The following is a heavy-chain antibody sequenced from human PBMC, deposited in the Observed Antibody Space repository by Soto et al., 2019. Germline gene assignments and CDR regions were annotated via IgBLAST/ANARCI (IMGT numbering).Heavy chain of an antibody. Sequence: SETLSLTCTISNGSIGSYYWTWIRQPPGKGLEWIGHIYYSGSTNYNPSLKSRLTLSLDTSKNQFSLKLTSVTAADTAVYYCARVGRLITAAGLLDAWGQGPLVTVSS. V-gene: IGHV4-59*01. J-gene: IGHJ5*02. CDR3: ARVGRLITAAGLLDA. D-gene: IGHD6-13*01. CDR1: NGSIGSYY. CDR2: IYYSGST.